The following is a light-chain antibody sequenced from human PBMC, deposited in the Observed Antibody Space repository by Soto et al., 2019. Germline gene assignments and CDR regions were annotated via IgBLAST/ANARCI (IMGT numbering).Light chain of an antibody. V-gene: IGKV1-5*03. CDR3: QQYNSYPLT. CDR1: QSISSW. J-gene: IGKJ4*01. Sequence: SPSTLSAFVGDRVTITCRATQSISSWLAWYQQKPGEAPQLLIYKASNLESGVPSRFSGSGSGTDFTLTISSLQPDDFATYYCQQYNSYPLTFGGGTKVDI. CDR2: KAS.